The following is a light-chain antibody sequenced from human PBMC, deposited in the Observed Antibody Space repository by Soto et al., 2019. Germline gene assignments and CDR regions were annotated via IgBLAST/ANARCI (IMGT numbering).Light chain of an antibody. Sequence: DIQMTQYPSTLSASVGDRVTITCRASQSVNPSLAWYQQKPGKAPNLLIYDASSLETGVPSRFSGSGSGTDFTLTISRLEPEDFAVYYCRQYGRSVEFAFGGGTKVDIK. CDR3: RQYGRSVEFA. V-gene: IGKV1-5*01. J-gene: IGKJ4*01. CDR1: QSVNPS. CDR2: DAS.